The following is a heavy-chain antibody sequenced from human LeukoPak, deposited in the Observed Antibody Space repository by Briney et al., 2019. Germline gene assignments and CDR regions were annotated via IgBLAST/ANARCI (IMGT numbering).Heavy chain of an antibody. CDR1: GYTLTELS. CDR3: AATPTIAAAGIIGIDY. Sequence: ASVKVSCKVSGYTLTELSMHWVRQAPGKGLEWMGGFDPEDSETIYAQKFQGRVSMTEDTSTDTAYMELSSLRSEDTAVYYCAATPTIAAAGIIGIDYWGQGTLVTVSS. D-gene: IGHD6-13*01. V-gene: IGHV1-24*01. CDR2: FDPEDSET. J-gene: IGHJ4*02.